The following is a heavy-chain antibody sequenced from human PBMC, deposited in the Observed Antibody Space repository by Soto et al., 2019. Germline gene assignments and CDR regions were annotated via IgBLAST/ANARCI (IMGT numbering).Heavy chain of an antibody. Sequence: EVQLVESGGGLVHPGRSLRLSCVASGFTFDDHVMHWVRQVPGKGLEWVGHISWDGYSIGYVGSVRGRFTISRDNAKNTLYLQMNSLRPEDTALYYCARSWSGSTSGRVDVWGQGTTVTVSS. J-gene: IGHJ6*02. D-gene: IGHD3-3*01. CDR2: ISWDGYSI. V-gene: IGHV3-9*01. CDR3: ARSWSGSTSGRVDV. CDR1: GFTFDDHV.